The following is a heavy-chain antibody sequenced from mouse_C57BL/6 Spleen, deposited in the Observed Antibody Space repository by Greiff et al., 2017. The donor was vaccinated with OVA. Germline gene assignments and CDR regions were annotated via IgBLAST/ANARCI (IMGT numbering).Heavy chain of an antibody. D-gene: IGHD2-2*01. CDR2: IDPSDSYT. V-gene: IGHV1-69*01. J-gene: IGHJ3*01. CDR1: GYTFTSYW. Sequence: QVQLKQPGAELVMPGASVKLSCKASGYTFTSYWMHWVKQRPGQGLEWIGEIDPSDSYTNYNQKFKGKSTLTVDKSSSTAYMQLSSLTSEDSAVYYCARTGYDKVAWFAYWGQGTLVTVSA. CDR3: ARTGYDKVAWFAY.